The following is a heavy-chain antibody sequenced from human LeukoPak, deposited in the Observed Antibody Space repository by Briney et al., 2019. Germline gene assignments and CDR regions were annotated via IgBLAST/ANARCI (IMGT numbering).Heavy chain of an antibody. CDR2: IYSSGST. V-gene: IGHV4-4*07. CDR1: GGSISRYY. Sequence: PSQTLSLTCTVSGGSISRYYWTWIRQPAGKGLEWIGRIYSSGSTDYNPSLKSRLTMSLDMSKNQISLELTSVTAADTAMYYCSRGLVYSSGYDYGSDVWGQGTTVTVSS. D-gene: IGHD6-19*01. CDR3: SRGLVYSSGYDYGSDV. J-gene: IGHJ6*02.